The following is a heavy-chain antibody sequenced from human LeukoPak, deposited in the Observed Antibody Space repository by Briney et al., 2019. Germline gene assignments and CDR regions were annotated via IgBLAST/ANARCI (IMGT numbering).Heavy chain of an antibody. CDR1: GGSIRGGDFS. D-gene: IGHD3-22*01. CDR2: IYNSGST. Sequence: SETLSLTGLFPGGSIRGGDFSWSWFRRPPGRALGGFGYIYNSGSTYYNPSLKSRVTISVGTSKNQFSLKLSSVTAADTAVYYCARRLYDSSGYYIAFDIWGQGTMVTVSS. CDR3: ARRLYDSSGYYIAFDI. J-gene: IGHJ3*02. V-gene: IGHV4-30-4*01.